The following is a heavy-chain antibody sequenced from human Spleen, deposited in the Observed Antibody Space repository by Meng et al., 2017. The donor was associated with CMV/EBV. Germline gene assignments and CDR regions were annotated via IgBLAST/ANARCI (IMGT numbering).Heavy chain of an antibody. CDR2: ISGSGSTI. CDR3: AKSTEARLFDP. Sequence: GESLKISCAASGFTFRNYEMDWVRQAPGKGLEWVSHISGSGSTIYYSDSVKGRFTISRDNAKNSLYLQMNSLRAEDTAVYYCAKSTEARLFDPWGQGTLVTVSS. V-gene: IGHV3-48*03. CDR1: GFTFRNYE. J-gene: IGHJ5*02.